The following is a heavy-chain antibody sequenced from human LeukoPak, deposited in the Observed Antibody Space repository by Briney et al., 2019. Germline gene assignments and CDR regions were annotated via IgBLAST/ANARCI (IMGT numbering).Heavy chain of an antibody. CDR2: IYHSGST. D-gene: IGHD6-19*01. CDR3: ARKGVAVASFDY. Sequence: SETLSLTCAVSGYSISSGYYWGWIRQPPGKGLEWIGSIYHSGSTYYNPSLKSRVTISVDTSKNQFSLKPSSVTAADTAVYYCARKGVAVASFDYWGQGTLVTVSS. J-gene: IGHJ4*02. V-gene: IGHV4-38-2*01. CDR1: GYSISSGYY.